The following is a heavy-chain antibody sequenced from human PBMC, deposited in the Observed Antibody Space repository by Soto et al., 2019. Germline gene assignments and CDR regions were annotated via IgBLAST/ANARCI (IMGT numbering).Heavy chain of an antibody. V-gene: IGHV1-69*01. CDR2: SIPIFGTA. CDR1: GGTFSSYA. J-gene: IGHJ4*02. D-gene: IGHD3-22*01. CDR3: ATLAYYYDSSGHPTGY. Sequence: QVQLVQSGAEVKKPGSSVKVYCKASGGTFSSYAISWVRQAPGQGLEWMGGSIPIFGTANYAQKFQGRVTINADESTSTAYMVLSSMRSEDTAVYYCATLAYYYDSSGHPTGYWGQGTLVTVSA.